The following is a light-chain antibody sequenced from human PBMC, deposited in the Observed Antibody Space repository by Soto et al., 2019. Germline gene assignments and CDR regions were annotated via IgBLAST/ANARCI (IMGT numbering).Light chain of an antibody. CDR2: EVS. CDR1: SSDVGSYNL. CDR3: CSYAGGSTVV. V-gene: IGLV2-23*02. Sequence: QSVLTQPASVSGYPGQSITISCTGTSSDVGSYNLVSWYRQHPGEAPKLMIYEVSKRPSGVSNRFSGSKSGNTASLTISGLQAEDEADYYCCSYAGGSTVVFGGGTKLTVL. J-gene: IGLJ2*01.